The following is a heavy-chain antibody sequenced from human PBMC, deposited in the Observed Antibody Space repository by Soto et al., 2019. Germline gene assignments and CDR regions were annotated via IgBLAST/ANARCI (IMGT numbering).Heavy chain of an antibody. CDR3: ASCVVRKKAPLTRPMDV. V-gene: IGHV4-34*01. CDR1: GGSFSGYY. Sequence: SETLSLTCAVYGGSFSGYYWSWIRQPPGKGLEWIGEINHSGSTNYNPSLKSQVTISVDTSKNQFSLKLSSVTAADTAVYYCASCVVRKKAPLTRPMDVWGQGTTVTSP. CDR2: INHSGST. J-gene: IGHJ6*02. D-gene: IGHD6-6*01.